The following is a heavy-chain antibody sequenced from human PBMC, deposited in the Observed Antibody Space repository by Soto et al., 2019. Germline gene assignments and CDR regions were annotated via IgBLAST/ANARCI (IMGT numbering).Heavy chain of an antibody. CDR3: AAGLYFFDY. V-gene: IGHV3-30*03. CDR1: GFSFTTYG. D-gene: IGHD6-13*01. CDR2: ISSDGSNK. Sequence: GGSLRLSCAASGFSFTTYGMHWVRQAPGKGLDWVALISSDGSNKYYPDSVKGRFTISRDNSKNTLYLQMNSLRSEDTAVYYCAAGLYFFDYCGQGTLVTVFS. J-gene: IGHJ4*02.